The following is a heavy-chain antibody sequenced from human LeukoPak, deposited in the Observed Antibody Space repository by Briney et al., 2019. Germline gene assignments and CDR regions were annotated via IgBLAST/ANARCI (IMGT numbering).Heavy chain of an antibody. J-gene: IGHJ5*02. CDR3: ARGQRITMVRGACWFDP. Sequence: PGGSLRLSCAASGFTFSSYSMNWVRQAPGKGLEWVSYISSSSSTIFYADSLKGRFTISRDNAKNSLYLQMNSLRAEDTAVYYCARGQRITMVRGACWFDPWGQGTLVTVSS. V-gene: IGHV3-48*04. CDR2: ISSSSSTI. D-gene: IGHD3-10*01. CDR1: GFTFSSYS.